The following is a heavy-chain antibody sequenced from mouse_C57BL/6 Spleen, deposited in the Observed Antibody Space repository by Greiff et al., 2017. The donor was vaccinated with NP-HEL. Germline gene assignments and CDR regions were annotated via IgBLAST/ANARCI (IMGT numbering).Heavy chain of an antibody. Sequence: QVQLQQSGPGLVQPSQSLSITCTVSGFSLTSYGVHWVRQSPGKGLEWLGVIWSGGSTDYNAAFISRLSISKDNSKSQVFFKMNSLQADDTAIYYCARWGIVYAMDYWGQGTSVTVSS. V-gene: IGHV2-2*01. CDR3: ARWGIVYAMDY. J-gene: IGHJ4*01. CDR2: IWSGGST. CDR1: GFSLTSYG.